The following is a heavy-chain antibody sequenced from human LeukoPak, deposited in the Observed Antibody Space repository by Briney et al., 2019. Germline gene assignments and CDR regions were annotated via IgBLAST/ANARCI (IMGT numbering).Heavy chain of an antibody. Sequence: ASVKVSCKASGYTFTDYHIHWVRQAPGQGLEWMGWINPNSGGTNYAEKFHGRLTTTRDTSISTAFMELSGLRSDDTAVYYCTRFRHVTVAGTPHFDYWGQGALVTVSS. CDR3: TRFRHVTVAGTPHFDY. CDR2: INPNSGGT. V-gene: IGHV1-2*02. J-gene: IGHJ4*02. CDR1: GYTFTDYH. D-gene: IGHD6-19*01.